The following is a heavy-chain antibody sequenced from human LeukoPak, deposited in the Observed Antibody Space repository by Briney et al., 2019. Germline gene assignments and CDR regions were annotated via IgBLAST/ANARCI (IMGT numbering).Heavy chain of an antibody. Sequence: GGSLRLSCAASGFTFDDYAMHWVRQAPGKGLERVSGISWNSGSIGYADSVKGRFTISRDNAKNSLYLQMNSLRAEDTAVYYCARAQNDFWSGYPTKYWGQGTLVTVSS. CDR1: GFTFDDYA. D-gene: IGHD3-3*01. V-gene: IGHV3-9*01. J-gene: IGHJ4*02. CDR3: ARAQNDFWSGYPTKY. CDR2: ISWNSGSI.